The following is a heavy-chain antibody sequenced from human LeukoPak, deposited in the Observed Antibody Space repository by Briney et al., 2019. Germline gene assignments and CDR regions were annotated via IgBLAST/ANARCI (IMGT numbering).Heavy chain of an antibody. Sequence: GGSLRLSCAASGFTFSDHYMEWVRQAPGKGLEWVGRIRNKANSYTPEYAASVKGRFTISRDDSKNSLYLQMNSLRIEDTAVYFCAKVRTLRDCSGGICYLDHWGQGDLVTVAS. CDR3: AKVRTLRDCSGGICYLDH. V-gene: IGHV3-72*01. CDR1: GFTFSDHY. J-gene: IGHJ4*02. D-gene: IGHD2-15*01. CDR2: IRNKANSYTP.